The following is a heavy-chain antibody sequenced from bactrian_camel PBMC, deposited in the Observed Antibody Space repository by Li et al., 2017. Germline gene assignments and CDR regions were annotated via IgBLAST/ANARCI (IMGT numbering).Heavy chain of an antibody. CDR1: GYSRTNYC. D-gene: IGHD5*01. CDR2: IRTGGGST. CDR3: AADRTQHSGRGTCSGFAF. J-gene: IGHJ6*01. V-gene: IGHV3S1*01. Sequence: HVQLVESGGGSAQAGGSLRLSCAVSGYSRTNYCMGWFRQAPGKEREWVARIRTGGGSTSYADSVRGRFTISQDNAKKTVYLQMNTLKDEDTAIYYCAADRTQHSGRGTCSGFAFWGQGTQVTVS.